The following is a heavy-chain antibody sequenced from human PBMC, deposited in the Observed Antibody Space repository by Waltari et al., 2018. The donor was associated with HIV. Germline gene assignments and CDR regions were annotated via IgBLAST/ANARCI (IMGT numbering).Heavy chain of an antibody. CDR3: ARGGSSNHFDP. V-gene: IGHV4-59*08. CDR2: IYYRGST. J-gene: IGHJ5*02. CDR1: SGSIRSYN. D-gene: IGHD1-26*01. Sequence: QVQPQESGPGLVKPSETLSLTCSVSSGSIRSYNWSWIRQPPGKGLEWIGYIYYRGSTKYKPSLKRRVTISVDTSKNHLSLKLTSVTAADTAVYYCARGGSSNHFDPWGQGTLVTVSS.